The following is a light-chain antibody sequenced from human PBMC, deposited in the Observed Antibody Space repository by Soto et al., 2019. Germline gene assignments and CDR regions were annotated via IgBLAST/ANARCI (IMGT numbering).Light chain of an antibody. J-gene: IGLJ1*01. CDR1: SRDVDGYNY. V-gene: IGLV2-14*01. Sequence: QSVLTQPASVSRSPGQSITISCTGTSRDVDGYNYVSWYQQHPGKAPKLMIYDVNNRPSGVSNRFSGSKSGNTASLTISGLQAEDEADYYCSSYTSNSTRYVFGTGTKVTVL. CDR3: SSYTSNSTRYV. CDR2: DVN.